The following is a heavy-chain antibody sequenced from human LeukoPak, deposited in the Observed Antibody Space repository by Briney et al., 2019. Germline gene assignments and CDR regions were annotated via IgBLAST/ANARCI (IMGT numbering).Heavy chain of an antibody. D-gene: IGHD3-22*01. CDR1: GFTFSSYW. CDR2: IKQDGSEK. J-gene: IGHJ1*01. CDR3: ARMPYYDSSGYYYDLVYFQH. Sequence: PGGSLRLSCAASGFTFSSYWMSWVRQAPGKGLEWVANIKQDGSEKYYVDSVKGRFTISRDNAKNSLYLQMNSLRAEDTAVYYCARMPYYDSSGYYYDLVYFQHWGQGTLVTVSS. V-gene: IGHV3-7*01.